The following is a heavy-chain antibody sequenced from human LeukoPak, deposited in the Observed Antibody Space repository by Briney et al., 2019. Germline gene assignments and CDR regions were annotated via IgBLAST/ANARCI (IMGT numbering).Heavy chain of an antibody. J-gene: IGHJ4*02. D-gene: IGHD3-16*02. V-gene: IGHV3-30*04. CDR1: GFTFSSYA. Sequence: GGSLRLSCAASGFTFSSYAMHWVRQAPGKGLEWVAVISYDGSNKYYADSVKGRFTISRDNSKNTLYLQMMSLRAEDTAVYYCARSLSSRFSGPRRPYYFDYWGQGTLVTVSS. CDR2: ISYDGSNK. CDR3: ARSLSSRFSGPRRPYYFDY.